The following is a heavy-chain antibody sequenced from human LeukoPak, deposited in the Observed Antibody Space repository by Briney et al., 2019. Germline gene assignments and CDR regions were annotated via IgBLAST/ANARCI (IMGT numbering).Heavy chain of an antibody. Sequence: SETLSLTCTVSGGSVSSGSYYWSWIRQPPGKGLEWIGYIYYSGSTNYNPSLKSRITISVDTSKNQFSLKLSSVTAADTAVYYCVRGYCSGATCYHFDYWGQGTLVTVSS. J-gene: IGHJ4*02. CDR2: IYYSGST. V-gene: IGHV4-61*01. CDR3: VRGYCSGATCYHFDY. D-gene: IGHD2-15*01. CDR1: GGSVSSGSYY.